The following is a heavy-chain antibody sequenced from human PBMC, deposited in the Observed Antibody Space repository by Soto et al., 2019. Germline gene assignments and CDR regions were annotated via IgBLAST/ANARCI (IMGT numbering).Heavy chain of an antibody. CDR3: AKETYDAFDI. J-gene: IGHJ3*02. CDR1: AFTFSTYA. Sequence: PGGSLRLSCAASAFTFSTYAMSWVRQAPGKGLEWVPAISGSGGSTYYAESVKVRFTISRDNSKNTLYLQMNCLRAEDTAVYYCAKETYDAFDIWGQGTMVTVSS. CDR2: ISGSGGST. V-gene: IGHV3-23*01.